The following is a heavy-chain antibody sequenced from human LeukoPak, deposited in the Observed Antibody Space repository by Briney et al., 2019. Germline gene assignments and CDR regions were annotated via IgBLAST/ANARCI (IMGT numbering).Heavy chain of an antibody. V-gene: IGHV4-39*01. D-gene: IGHD6-13*01. Sequence: PSETLSLTCTVSGGSISSSSYYWGWIRQPPGKGLEWIGSIYYSGGTYYNPSLKSRVTISVDTSKNQFSLKLSSVTAADTAVYYCARHQDKLSSSWYVSYFDYWGQGTLVTVSS. J-gene: IGHJ4*02. CDR2: IYYSGGT. CDR1: GGSISSSSYY. CDR3: ARHQDKLSSSWYVSYFDY.